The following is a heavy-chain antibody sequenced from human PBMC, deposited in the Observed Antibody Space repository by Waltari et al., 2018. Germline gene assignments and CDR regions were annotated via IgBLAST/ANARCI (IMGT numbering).Heavy chain of an antibody. CDR3: ARPVGNET. CDR1: GFSVSGVY. D-gene: IGHD1-26*01. CDR2: IYSGGST. Sequence: EVQLVESGGGLVQPGGSRRLSGDACGFSVSGVYMTWVRQAPGKGLQWVSIIYSGGSTYYADSVKGRFTISRDNSKNTVFLQMNSLRVDDTAVYYCARPVGNETWGQGTLVTVSS. J-gene: IGHJ5*02. V-gene: IGHV3-53*01.